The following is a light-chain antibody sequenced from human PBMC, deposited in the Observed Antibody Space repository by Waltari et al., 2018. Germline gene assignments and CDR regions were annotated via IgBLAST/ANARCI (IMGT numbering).Light chain of an antibody. J-gene: IGKJ1*01. CDR1: QSVSRT. CDR2: GAS. CDR3: QHYVRLPAT. Sequence: EMVLTQSPGTLSLSPGETTTFPCRASQSVSRTLDLYQQKPGQAPKLLIYGASIRATGIPDRFTGSGSGTDFSLTISSLEPEDFAIYFCQHYVRLPATFGQGTKVEIK. V-gene: IGKV3-20*01.